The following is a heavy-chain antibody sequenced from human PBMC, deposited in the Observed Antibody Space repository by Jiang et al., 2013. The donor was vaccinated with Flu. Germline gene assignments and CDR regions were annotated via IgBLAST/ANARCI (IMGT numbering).Heavy chain of an antibody. CDR1: GGSISSYY. CDR2: IYYSGST. D-gene: IGHD3-22*01. Sequence: GSGLVKPSETLSLTCTVSGGSISSYYWSWIRQPPGKGLEWIGYIYYSGSTNYNPSLKSRVTISVDTSKNQFSLKLSSVTAADTAVYYCARTHSGYALYAFDIWGQGTMVTVSS. J-gene: IGHJ3*02. CDR3: ARTHSGYALYAFDI. V-gene: IGHV4-59*08.